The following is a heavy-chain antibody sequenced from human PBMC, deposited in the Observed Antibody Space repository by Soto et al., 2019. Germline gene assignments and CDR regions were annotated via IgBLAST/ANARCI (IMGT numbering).Heavy chain of an antibody. CDR1: GESFSSYY. Sequence: SETLSLTCAFSGESFSSYYWSWIRQPPGKGLEWIGEISHTGSNNFKNYNPSLKSRVTISVDTSKSHFFLNLSSVPAADPAVYYCARGLVSLDYWARGTLVTVSS. CDR3: ARGLVSLDY. V-gene: IGHV4-34*01. J-gene: IGHJ4*02. D-gene: IGHD6-6*01. CDR2: ISHTGSN.